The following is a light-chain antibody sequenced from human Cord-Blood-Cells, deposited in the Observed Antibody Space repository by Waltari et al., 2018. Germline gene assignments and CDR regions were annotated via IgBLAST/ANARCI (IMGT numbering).Light chain of an antibody. CDR3: QRSYSTPIT. V-gene: IGKV1-39*01. CDR1: QSISSY. Sequence: DIQMTQSLSSLSASVGVRVTITCRPSQSISSYLNWYQQKPWKAPKLLIYAATSLQSRVPSMFSGSGSATDFTLTISSLQPEDVATYYCQRSYSTPITFGQGTRLEIK. J-gene: IGKJ5*01. CDR2: AAT.